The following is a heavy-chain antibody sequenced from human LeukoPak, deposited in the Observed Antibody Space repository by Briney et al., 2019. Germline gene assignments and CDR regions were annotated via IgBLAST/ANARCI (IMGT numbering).Heavy chain of an antibody. D-gene: IGHD3-22*01. CDR1: GFTFSSYA. V-gene: IGHV3-23*01. CDR3: AKWSYYDSQSRAGLDY. Sequence: QPGGSLRLSCAASGFTFSSYAMSWVRQAPGKGLEGFSAISGSGGSTYYADSVKGRFTISRDNSKNTLYLQMNSLRAEDTAVYYCAKWSYYDSQSRAGLDYWGQGTLVTVSS. CDR2: ISGSGGST. J-gene: IGHJ4*02.